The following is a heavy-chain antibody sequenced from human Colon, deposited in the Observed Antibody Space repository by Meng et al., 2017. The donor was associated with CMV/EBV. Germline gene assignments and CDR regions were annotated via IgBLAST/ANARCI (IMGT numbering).Heavy chain of an antibody. CDR2: INSDGTSA. D-gene: IGHD1-26*01. V-gene: IGHV3-74*01. Sequence: SCAASGFTVSSYWMHWVRQVPGKGLVWVSRINSDGTSASYADSVQGRFTISRDNAKSTLYLQMNSLRAEDTAVYYCARGYSGTYRADYWGQGTLVTVSS. J-gene: IGHJ4*02. CDR3: ARGYSGTYRADY. CDR1: GFTVSSYW.